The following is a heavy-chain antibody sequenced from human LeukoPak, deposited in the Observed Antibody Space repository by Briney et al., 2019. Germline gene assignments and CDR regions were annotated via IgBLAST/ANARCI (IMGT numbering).Heavy chain of an antibody. D-gene: IGHD3-16*01. Sequence: PSETLSLTCTVSGGSISSSSYYWGWIRQPPGKGLEWIGSIYYSGSTYYNPSLKSRVTISVDTSKNQFSLKLSSVTAADTAVYYCARDYDYVWGTIEDWGQGTLVTVSS. CDR1: GGSISSSSYY. V-gene: IGHV4-39*07. CDR2: IYYSGST. J-gene: IGHJ4*02. CDR3: ARDYDYVWGTIED.